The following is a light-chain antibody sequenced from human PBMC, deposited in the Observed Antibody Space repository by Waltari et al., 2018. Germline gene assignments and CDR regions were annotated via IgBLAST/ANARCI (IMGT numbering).Light chain of an antibody. CDR1: SSDVGAYKY. CDR3: SSYTRSSTVV. CDR2: EVS. Sequence: QSALTQPASVSGSPGQSVTISCTGTSSDVGAYKYVPWYQQHPGKAPKLMIYEVSNRPSGVSNRFSGSKSGNTASLTISGLQAEDEADYYCSSYTRSSTVVFGGGTKVTVL. J-gene: IGLJ2*01. V-gene: IGLV2-14*01.